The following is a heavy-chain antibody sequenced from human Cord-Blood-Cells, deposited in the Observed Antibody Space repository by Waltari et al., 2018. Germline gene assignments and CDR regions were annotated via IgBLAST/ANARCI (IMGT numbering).Heavy chain of an antibody. V-gene: IGHV4-34*01. D-gene: IGHD4-17*01. CDR3: ARLGVLMTTVTPDFDY. J-gene: IGHJ4*02. CDR1: GGSFSGYY. Sequence: QVQLQQWGAGLLKPSETLSLTCAVYGGSFSGYYWSWIRQPPGKGLEWIEEINHSGSTNHNTSLKSRVTISVDTSKNQFSLKLSSVTAADTAVYYCARLGVLMTTVTPDFDYWGQGTLVTVSS. CDR2: INHSGST.